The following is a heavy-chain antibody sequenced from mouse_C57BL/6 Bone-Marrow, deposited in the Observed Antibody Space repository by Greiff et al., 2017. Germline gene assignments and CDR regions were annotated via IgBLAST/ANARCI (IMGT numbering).Heavy chain of an antibody. V-gene: IGHV1-52*01. CDR3: ARVETNWGYYYAMDY. CDR2: IDPSDSEP. J-gene: IGHJ4*01. CDR1: GYTFTSYW. D-gene: IGHD4-1*01. Sequence: QVQLKQPGAELVRPGSSVKLSCKASGYTFTSYWMHWVKQRPIQGLEWIGNIDPSDSEPHYNQKFKDKATLTVDKSSSTAYMQLSSLTSEDSAVYYCARVETNWGYYYAMDYWGQGTSVTVSS.